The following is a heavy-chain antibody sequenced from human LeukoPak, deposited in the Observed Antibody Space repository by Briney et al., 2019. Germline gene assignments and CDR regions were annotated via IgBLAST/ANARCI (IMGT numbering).Heavy chain of an antibody. CDR2: ISGSGGST. V-gene: IGHV3-23*01. J-gene: IGHJ4*02. CDR1: GFTFSSYA. D-gene: IGHD3-16*01. CDR3: AWGVTYYFDY. Sequence: PGGSLRLSCAASGFTFSSYAVSWVRQAPGKGLEWVSAISGSGGSTYYADSVKGRFTISRDNSKNTLYLQMNSLRAEDTAVYYCAWGVTYYFDYWGQGTLVTVSS.